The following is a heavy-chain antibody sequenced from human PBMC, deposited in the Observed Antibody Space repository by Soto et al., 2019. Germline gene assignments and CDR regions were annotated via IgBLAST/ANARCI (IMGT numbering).Heavy chain of an antibody. CDR3: ARLWFGELNLNWFDP. J-gene: IGHJ5*02. CDR1: GGSISSGDYY. CDR2: IYYSGST. D-gene: IGHD3-10*01. V-gene: IGHV4-30-4*01. Sequence: PSETLSLTCTVSGGSISSGDYYWSWIRQPPGKGLEWIGYIYYSGSTYYNPSLKSRVTISVDTSKNQFSLKLSSVTAADTAVYYCARLWFGELNLNWFDPWGQGTLVTSPQ.